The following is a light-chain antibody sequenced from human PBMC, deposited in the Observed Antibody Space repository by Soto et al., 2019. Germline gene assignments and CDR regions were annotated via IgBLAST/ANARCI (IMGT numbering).Light chain of an antibody. J-gene: IGKJ4*01. Sequence: EIVLTQSPGTLSLSPGERATLSCRASQSVGRNYLAWYQQKPGQAPRLLIYGASSRATGIPDRFSGSGSGTDFTLTFSRLEPEDFAVYYCQQYASSPLTFVGGTRVEIK. V-gene: IGKV3-20*01. CDR1: QSVGRNY. CDR2: GAS. CDR3: QQYASSPLT.